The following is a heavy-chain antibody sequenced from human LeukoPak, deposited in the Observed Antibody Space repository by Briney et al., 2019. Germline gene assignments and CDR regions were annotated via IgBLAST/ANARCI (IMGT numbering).Heavy chain of an antibody. CDR2: INPNSGAT. J-gene: IGHJ1*01. V-gene: IGHV1-2*02. Sequence: GGSLRLSCAASGFTFSSYGMHWVRQAPGKGLEWMGWINPNSGATGHAQKFQGRVTMTRDTSISTSYMEVTGLRSDDTAVYFCARDGYCRGSSCPFQHWGQGTMVTVSS. CDR1: GFTFSSYG. D-gene: IGHD2-2*03. CDR3: ARDGYCRGSSCPFQH.